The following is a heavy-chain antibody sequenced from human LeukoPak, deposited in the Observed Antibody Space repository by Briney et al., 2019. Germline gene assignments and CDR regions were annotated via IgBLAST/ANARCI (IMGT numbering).Heavy chain of an antibody. CDR1: GGSISSSSYY. D-gene: IGHD2-15*01. CDR2: INYSGST. CDR3: ARGVVVAASGIYYYYGMDV. Sequence: SETLSLTCSVSGGSISSSSYYWGWIRQPPGKGLEWIGSINYSGSTYYNPSLKSQVTISVDTSKNQFSLNLSSVTATDTAVYYCARGVVVAASGIYYYYGMDVWGQGTTVTVSS. V-gene: IGHV4-39*01. J-gene: IGHJ6*02.